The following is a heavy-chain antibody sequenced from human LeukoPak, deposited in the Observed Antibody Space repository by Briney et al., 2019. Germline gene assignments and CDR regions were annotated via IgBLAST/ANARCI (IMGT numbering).Heavy chain of an antibody. Sequence: GGSLRLSCAASGFTFDDYGMSWVRQAPGKGLEWVSGINWNGGSTGYADSVKGRFTISRDNAKNSLYLQMNSLRAEDTALYYCARELGEYYYDSSGYPGPVDYWGQGTLVTVSS. J-gene: IGHJ4*02. V-gene: IGHV3-20*04. D-gene: IGHD3-22*01. CDR2: INWNGGST. CDR3: ARELGEYYYDSSGYPGPVDY. CDR1: GFTFDDYG.